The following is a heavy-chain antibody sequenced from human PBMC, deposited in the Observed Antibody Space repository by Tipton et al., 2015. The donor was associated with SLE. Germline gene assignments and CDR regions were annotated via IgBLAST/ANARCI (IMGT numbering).Heavy chain of an antibody. V-gene: IGHV4-39*02. CDR3: AREGAEKVRTSYYYYMDV. J-gene: IGHJ6*03. D-gene: IGHD3-10*01. Sequence: LRLSCTVSGGSISSSSYYWGWIRQPPGKGLEWIGSIFYSGSSYYNPSLKSRVTIYVDTSKNQFSLMLSSVTAADTAVYYCAREGAEKVRTSYYYYMDVWGKGTTVTISS. CDR1: GGSISSSSYY. CDR2: IFYSGSS.